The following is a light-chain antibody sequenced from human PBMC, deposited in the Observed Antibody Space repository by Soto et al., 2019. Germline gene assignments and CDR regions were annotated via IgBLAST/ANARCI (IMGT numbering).Light chain of an antibody. CDR1: QSLSGTY. CDR3: QHYGASPWT. CDR2: RAS. J-gene: IGKJ1*01. Sequence: NVLTQSPGTLSLSPGQRATLSCRASQSLSGTYLAWYQQKPGQAPRFLIYRASIRATGISDRFSGSGSGTDFTLTISRLEPEDFAVYYCQHYGASPWTFGQGTKVDIK. V-gene: IGKV3-20*01.